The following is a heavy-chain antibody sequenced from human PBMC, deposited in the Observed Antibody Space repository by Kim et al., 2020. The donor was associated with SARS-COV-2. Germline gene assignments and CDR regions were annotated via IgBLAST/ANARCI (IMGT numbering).Heavy chain of an antibody. CDR3: ARHDWFDP. Sequence: VGATCYADSVKGRFTISSDSSKNTLYLQMNSLRVEDTAVYYWARHDWFDPWGQGTLVTVSS. CDR2: VGAT. V-gene: IGHV3-66*04. J-gene: IGHJ5*02.